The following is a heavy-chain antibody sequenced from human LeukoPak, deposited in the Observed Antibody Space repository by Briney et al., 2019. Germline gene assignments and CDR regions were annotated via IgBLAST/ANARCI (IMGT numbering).Heavy chain of an antibody. Sequence: GGSLRLSCAASGFTFSSYAMHWVRQAPGKGLEWVAVISYDGTNKYYADSVKGRFTIPRDNSKNTLYLQMNSLRAEDTAVYYCARTIGPYCSGGSCYGGDYFDYWGQGTLVTVSS. CDR1: GFTFSSYA. CDR3: ARTIGPYCSGGSCYGGDYFDY. D-gene: IGHD2-15*01. CDR2: ISYDGTNK. V-gene: IGHV3-30*04. J-gene: IGHJ4*02.